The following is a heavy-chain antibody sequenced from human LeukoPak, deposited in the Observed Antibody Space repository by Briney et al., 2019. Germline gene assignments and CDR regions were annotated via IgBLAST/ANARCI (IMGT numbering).Heavy chain of an antibody. J-gene: IGHJ5*02. CDR2: ISGSSRTI. Sequence: GGSLRLSCAASGFTFSSYSINWVRQAPGKGLEWVSYISGSSRTIYYADSVKGRFTISRDNAKNSLYLQINSLRAEDTAVYYCARHDWFAPWGQGTLVTVSS. CDR1: GFTFSSYS. CDR3: ARHDWFAP. V-gene: IGHV3-48*01.